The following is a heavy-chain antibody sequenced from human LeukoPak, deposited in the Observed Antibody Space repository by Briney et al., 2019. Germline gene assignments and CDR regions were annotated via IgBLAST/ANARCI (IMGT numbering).Heavy chain of an antibody. J-gene: IGHJ4*02. CDR2: VYYSGST. Sequence: SETLSLTCTVTGGSIGSYYWSWIRRPPGQGLEWIGYVYYSGSTNYNPSLKSRVTISVDTSKNQLSLKLTSVTAADTAVYYCARDRGDITPTTVFDYWGQGTLVTVSS. V-gene: IGHV4-59*01. CDR3: ARDRGDITPTTVFDY. CDR1: GGSIGSYY. D-gene: IGHD2-15*01.